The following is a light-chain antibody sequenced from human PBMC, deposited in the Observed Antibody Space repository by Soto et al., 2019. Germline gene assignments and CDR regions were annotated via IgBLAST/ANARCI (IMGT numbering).Light chain of an antibody. V-gene: IGKV1-33*01. CDR2: DSS. CDR3: QHFDNLPFT. CDR1: QDINNY. J-gene: IGKJ5*01. Sequence: DIQMTQSPSSMSASVGVRVTIICQASQDINNYLNWFQQKPGKAPKRLIYDSSNLEIGVPSRFSGSGYGTRFSFTISSLQPEDIATYYCQHFDNLPFTFGQGTRLEIK.